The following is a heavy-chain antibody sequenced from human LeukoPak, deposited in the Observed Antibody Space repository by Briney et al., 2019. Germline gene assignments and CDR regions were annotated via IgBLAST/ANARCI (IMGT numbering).Heavy chain of an antibody. D-gene: IGHD6-19*01. V-gene: IGHV3-9*01. CDR3: AKDNRRHYTSGPNPDSLH. CDR1: GITFSRYR. J-gene: IGHJ4*02. Sequence: LRISCAASGITFSRYRKKLVRQGPRKGLEGVPGIRWNSGSIDYADSVKGRFTISRDNAKNSLYLQMNSLRVEDTAFYYCAKDNRRHYTSGPNPDSLHWGQGALVTVSS. CDR2: IRWNSGSI.